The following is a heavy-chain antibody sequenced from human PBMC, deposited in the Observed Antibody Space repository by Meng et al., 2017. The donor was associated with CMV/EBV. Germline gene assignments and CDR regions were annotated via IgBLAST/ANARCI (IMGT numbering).Heavy chain of an antibody. V-gene: IGHV1-69*05. Sequence: SVKVSCKASGGTFSSYAISWVRQPPGQGLEWMGGIIPIFGTANYAQKFQGRVTITTDESTSTAYMELSSLRYEDTAVDYCARHFVVVPEKNWFDPWGQGTLVTVSS. CDR2: IIPIFGTA. J-gene: IGHJ5*02. CDR3: ARHFVVVPEKNWFDP. D-gene: IGHD2-2*01. CDR1: GGTFSSYA.